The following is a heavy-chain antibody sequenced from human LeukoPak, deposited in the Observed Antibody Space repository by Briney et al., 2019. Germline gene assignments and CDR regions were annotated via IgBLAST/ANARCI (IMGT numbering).Heavy chain of an antibody. Sequence: GGSLRLSCAASGFTFSSYSMNWVRQAPGKGLEWVSSISSSSSYIYYADSVKGRFTISRDNAKNSLYLQMNSLRAEDTAVYYCARAPPRDYYGSGSQGFDYWGQGTLVTVSS. V-gene: IGHV3-21*01. D-gene: IGHD3-10*01. CDR2: ISSSSSYI. CDR1: GFTFSSYS. CDR3: ARAPPRDYYGSGSQGFDY. J-gene: IGHJ4*02.